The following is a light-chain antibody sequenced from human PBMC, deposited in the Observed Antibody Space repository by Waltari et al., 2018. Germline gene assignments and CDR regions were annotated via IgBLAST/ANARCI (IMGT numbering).Light chain of an antibody. Sequence: EIVLTQSPGTLSLSPGDRATLSCRASQSVSRTLAWYQQKPGQAPSLLNYGASIRATGIPDRFSGSGSGTDFSLTISRLEPEDFAVYYCQHYVTLPVTFGQGTKVEIK. CDR3: QHYVTLPVT. J-gene: IGKJ1*01. V-gene: IGKV3-20*01. CDR1: QSVSRT. CDR2: GAS.